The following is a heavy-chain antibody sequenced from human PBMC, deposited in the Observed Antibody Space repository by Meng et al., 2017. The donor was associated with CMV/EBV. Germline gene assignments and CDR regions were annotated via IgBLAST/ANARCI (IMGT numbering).Heavy chain of an antibody. CDR3: ARGLASLGYCSSTSCYLYYFDY. CDR1: CG. Sequence: CGMSWFRQAPWKGLEWVSGIDWNGGSTGYADSVKGRFTISRDNAKNSLYLQMNSLRAEDTALYYCARGLASLGYCSSTSCYLYYFDYWGQGTLVTVSS. V-gene: IGHV3-20*03. J-gene: IGHJ4*02. D-gene: IGHD2-2*01. CDR2: IDWNGGST.